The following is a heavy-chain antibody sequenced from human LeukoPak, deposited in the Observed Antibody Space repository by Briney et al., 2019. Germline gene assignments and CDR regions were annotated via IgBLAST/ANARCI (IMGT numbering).Heavy chain of an antibody. CDR1: GGSISSSPYY. CDR3: ARPTTDPATQGYDS. D-gene: IGHD1-1*01. J-gene: IGHJ4*02. CDR2: FYYRGNT. V-gene: IGHV4-39*01. Sequence: PSETLSLTCTVSGGSISSSPYYWAWIRQPPGRGLEWIGSFYYRGNTYHNPSLKSRVTISVDTSKNQFSLSVISVTAADTAVYFCARPTTDPATQGYDSWGQRILVTAAS.